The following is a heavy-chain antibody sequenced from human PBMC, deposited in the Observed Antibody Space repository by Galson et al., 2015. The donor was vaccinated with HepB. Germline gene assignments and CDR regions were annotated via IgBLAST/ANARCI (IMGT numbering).Heavy chain of an antibody. CDR2: ISYDGSNK. V-gene: IGHV3-30-3*01. J-gene: IGHJ4*02. CDR3: ARGDAQGSWELVSTFVY. D-gene: IGHD3-10*01. Sequence: SLRLSCAASGFTFSSYAMHWVRQAPGKGLEWVAVISYDGSNKYYADSVKGRFTISRDNSKNTLYLQMNSLRAEDTAVYYCARGDAQGSWELVSTFVYWGQGTLVTVSS. CDR1: GFTFSSYA.